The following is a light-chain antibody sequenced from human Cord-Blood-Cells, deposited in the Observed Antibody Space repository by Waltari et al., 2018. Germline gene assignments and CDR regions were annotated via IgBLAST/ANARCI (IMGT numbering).Light chain of an antibody. Sequence: DIQMTQSPSTLSASVGDSVTLTCRASQSIRSWLAWYKQKPGKAPKLLIYDASSLESGVPSRCSGSGSGTEFTLTISSLQPDDFATYYCQQYNSSPLTFGGGTKVEIK. CDR3: QQYNSSPLT. J-gene: IGKJ4*01. CDR2: DAS. V-gene: IGKV1-5*01. CDR1: QSIRSW.